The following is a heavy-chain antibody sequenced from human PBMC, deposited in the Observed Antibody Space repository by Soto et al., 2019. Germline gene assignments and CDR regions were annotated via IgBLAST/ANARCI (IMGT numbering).Heavy chain of an antibody. V-gene: IGHV1-18*04. CDR3: ARDSSSMIESYYYYGMDV. CDR1: GYTFTSYG. D-gene: IGHD3-22*01. Sequence: QVQLVQSGAEVKKPGASVKVSCKASGYTFTSYGISWVRQAPGQGHEWMGWITAYNGNTNYAQKLQGRVRMTTDPSTSTAYMELRSLRSDDTAVYYCARDSSSMIESYYYYGMDVWGQGTTVTVSS. CDR2: ITAYNGNT. J-gene: IGHJ6*02.